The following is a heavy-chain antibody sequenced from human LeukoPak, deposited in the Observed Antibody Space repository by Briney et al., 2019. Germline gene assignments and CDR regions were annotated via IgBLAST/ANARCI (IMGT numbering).Heavy chain of an antibody. J-gene: IGHJ4*02. CDR1: GGSISSGSYY. CDR3: ARGGDIAAAGIGFDY. V-gene: IGHV4-61*02. Sequence: SQTLSLTCTVSGGSISSGSYYWSWIRQPAGKGLEWIGRIYTSGSTNYNPSLKSRVTISVDTSKTQFSLKLSSVTAADTAVYYCARGGDIAAAGIGFDYWGQGTLVTVSS. D-gene: IGHD6-13*01. CDR2: IYTSGST.